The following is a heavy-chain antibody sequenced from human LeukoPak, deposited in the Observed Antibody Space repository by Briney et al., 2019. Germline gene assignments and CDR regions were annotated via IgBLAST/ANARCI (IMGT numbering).Heavy chain of an antibody. Sequence: GGSLRLSCAASGFTFSSYGMHWVRQAPGKGLEWVAFIRYNGSNKYYADSVKGRFTISRDNSKNTLYLQMNSLRAEDTAVYYCAKDRYSSSWYYFDYWGQGTLVTVSS. CDR2: IRYNGSNK. CDR3: AKDRYSSSWYYFDY. D-gene: IGHD6-13*01. V-gene: IGHV3-30*02. J-gene: IGHJ4*02. CDR1: GFTFSSYG.